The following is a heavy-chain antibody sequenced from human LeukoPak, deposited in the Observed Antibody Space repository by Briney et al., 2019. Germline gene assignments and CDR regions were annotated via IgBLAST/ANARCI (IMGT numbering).Heavy chain of an antibody. V-gene: IGHV4-39*01. CDR1: GGSISSSNYY. CDR3: ARQISDCYYYYIDV. D-gene: IGHD3-10*01. J-gene: IGHJ6*03. CDR2: IYYSGTT. Sequence: PSETLSLTCSVPGGSISSSNYYWGWIRQPPGKGLEWIGTIYYSGTTYCNPSLESRVTISEDMSKNQFSLTLRPVTAADTAVYYCARQISDCYYYYIDVWGKGTTVTVSS.